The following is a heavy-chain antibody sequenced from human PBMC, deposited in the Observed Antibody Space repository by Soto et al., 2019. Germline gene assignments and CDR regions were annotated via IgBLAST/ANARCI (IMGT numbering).Heavy chain of an antibody. V-gene: IGHV3-13*01. D-gene: IGHD5-18*01. CDR3: ARGTPDVDTAMVMYYYMDV. CDR1: GFTFSSYD. J-gene: IGHJ6*03. Sequence: GGSLRLSCAASGFTFSSYDMHWVRQATGKGLEWVSAIGTAGDTYYPGSVKGRFTISRENAKNSLYLQMNSLRAGDTAVYYCARGTPDVDTAMVMYYYMDVWGKGTTVTVSS. CDR2: IGTAGDT.